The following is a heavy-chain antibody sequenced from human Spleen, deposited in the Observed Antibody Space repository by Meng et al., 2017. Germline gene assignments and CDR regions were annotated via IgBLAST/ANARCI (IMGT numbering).Heavy chain of an antibody. D-gene: IGHD2-15*01. CDR1: GFTFDSYA. Sequence: GESLKISCAASGFTFDSYAMSWVRQAPGKGLEWVSAISGSGGSTYYADSVKGRFTISRDNSKNTLYLQMNSLRAEDTAVYYCAKEYCSGGSCYSFWTYGYWGQGTLVTVSS. V-gene: IGHV3-23*01. CDR3: AKEYCSGGSCYSFWTYGY. J-gene: IGHJ4*02. CDR2: ISGSGGST.